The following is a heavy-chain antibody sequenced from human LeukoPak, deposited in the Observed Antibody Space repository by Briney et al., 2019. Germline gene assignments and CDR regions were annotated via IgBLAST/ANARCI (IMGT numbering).Heavy chain of an antibody. D-gene: IGHD2-21*02. J-gene: IGHJ4*02. CDR3: ARDQDIVVVTAIFDY. Sequence: GASVKVSCKASGYTFTSYGISWVRQAPGQGLEWMGWISAYNGNTNYAQKLQGRVTMTTGTSTSTAYMELRSLRSDDTAVYYCARDQDIVVVTAIFDYWGQGTLVTVSS. CDR2: ISAYNGNT. CDR1: GYTFTSYG. V-gene: IGHV1-18*01.